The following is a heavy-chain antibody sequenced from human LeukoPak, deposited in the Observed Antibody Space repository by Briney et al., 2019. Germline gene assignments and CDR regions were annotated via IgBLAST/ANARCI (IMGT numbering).Heavy chain of an antibody. D-gene: IGHD3-22*01. J-gene: IGHJ4*02. CDR1: GFTFSSYS. CDR3: VKSDYRDSSGYYPYGY. Sequence: GGSLRLSRSASGFTFSSYSMHWVRQAPGKGLEYVSAITGNGGSTYYADSVKGRFTISRDNSKNTLYLQMSSLRAEDTVVYYCVKSDYRDSSGYYPYGYWGQGTLVTVCS. CDR2: ITGNGGST. V-gene: IGHV3-64D*09.